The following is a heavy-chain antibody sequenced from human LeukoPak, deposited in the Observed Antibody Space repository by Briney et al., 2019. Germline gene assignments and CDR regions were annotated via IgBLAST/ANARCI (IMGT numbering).Heavy chain of an antibody. CDR1: GGSISSYY. D-gene: IGHD2-2*01. J-gene: IGHJ3*02. CDR2: IYYSGTT. Sequence: SETLSLTCTVAGGSISSYYWSWIRQPPGKGLEWIGYIYYSGTTKYNPSLRSRVTISVHTSKNQFSLKLNCLTASDTAVYYCGRGQSSLGAFDIWGQGTMVTVSS. V-gene: IGHV4-59*01. CDR3: GRGQSSLGAFDI.